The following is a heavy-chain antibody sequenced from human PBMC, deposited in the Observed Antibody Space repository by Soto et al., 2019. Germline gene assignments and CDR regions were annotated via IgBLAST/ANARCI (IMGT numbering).Heavy chain of an antibody. V-gene: IGHV4-30-4*01. CDR2: IYYSGST. CDR1: GGSISSGDYY. D-gene: IGHD6-6*01. Sequence: PSETLSLTCTVSGGSISSGDYYWSWIRQPPGKGLEWIGYIYYSGSTYYNPSLKSRVTISVDTSKNQFSLKLRSVTAADTAVYYCARLRIAARRSYALDIWGQGTMVT. J-gene: IGHJ3*02. CDR3: ARLRIAARRSYALDI.